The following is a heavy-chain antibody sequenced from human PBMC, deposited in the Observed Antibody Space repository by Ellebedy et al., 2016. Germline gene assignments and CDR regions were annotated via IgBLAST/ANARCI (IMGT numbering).Heavy chain of an antibody. J-gene: IGHJ3*02. Sequence: SETLSLTXTVSGGSISSYYWSWIRQSPGKGLEWIGYIYYSGSTNYNPSLKSRVTISVDTSKNQFSLKLSSVTAADTAVYYCARRTSGWGNDAFDIWGQGTMVTVSS. CDR3: ARRTSGWGNDAFDI. CDR1: GGSISSYY. CDR2: IYYSGST. V-gene: IGHV4-59*08. D-gene: IGHD6-19*01.